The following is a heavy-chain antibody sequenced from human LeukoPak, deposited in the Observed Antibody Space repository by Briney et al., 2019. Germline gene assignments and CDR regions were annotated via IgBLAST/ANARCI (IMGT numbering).Heavy chain of an antibody. V-gene: IGHV4-39*01. Sequence: PSETLSLTCTVSGGSISSRSYYWGWIRQPPGKGLEWIGSIYYSGSTYYNPSLKSRVTISVDTSKNQFSLKLSSVTAADTAVYYCARITRGYCSSTSCYTDWFDPWGQGTLVTVSS. CDR2: IYYSGST. CDR1: GGSISSRSYY. CDR3: ARITRGYCSSTSCYTDWFDP. J-gene: IGHJ5*02. D-gene: IGHD2-2*02.